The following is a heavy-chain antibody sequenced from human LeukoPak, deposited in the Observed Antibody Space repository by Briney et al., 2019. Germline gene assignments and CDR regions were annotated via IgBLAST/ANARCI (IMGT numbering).Heavy chain of an antibody. J-gene: IGHJ3*02. Sequence: PSETLSLTCTVSGGSISSGDYYWSWIRQPPGKGLEWIGYIYYSGSTYYNPSLKSRVTISVDTSKNQFSLKLSSVTAADTAVYYCAREFQRRRMVRGVIRGAFDIWGQGTMVTVSS. CDR2: IYYSGST. CDR3: AREFQRRRMVRGVIRGAFDI. CDR1: GGSISSGDYY. D-gene: IGHD3-10*01. V-gene: IGHV4-30-4*01.